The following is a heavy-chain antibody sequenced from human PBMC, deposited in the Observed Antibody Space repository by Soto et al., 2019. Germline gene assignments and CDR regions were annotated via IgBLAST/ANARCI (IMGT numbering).Heavy chain of an antibody. CDR2: IIPILGIA. J-gene: IGHJ6*02. V-gene: IGHV1-69*08. D-gene: IGHD5-18*01. Sequence: QVQLVQSGAEVKKPGSSVKVSCKASGGTFSSYTISWVRQAPGQGLEWMGRIIPILGIANYAQKFQGRVRITVDRSPSTDQMSLSSLRSEGTAVYYCSRDGGCTPMVTSPYYYYYGMDVWGQGTTVAVSS. CDR1: GGTFSSYT. CDR3: SRDGGCTPMVTSPYYYYYGMDV.